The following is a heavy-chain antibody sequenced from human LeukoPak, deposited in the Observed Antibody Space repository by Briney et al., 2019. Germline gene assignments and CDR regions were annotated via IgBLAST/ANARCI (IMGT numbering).Heavy chain of an antibody. V-gene: IGHV1-2*02. CDR2: INPNSGGT. Sequence: ASVKVSCKASGYTFTGYYMHWVRQAPGQGLEWMGWINPNSGGTNYAQKFQGRVTMTRDTSISTAYMELSRLRSDDTAVYYCARDPFDYGDYLRDYWGQGTLVTVSS. CDR3: ARDPFDYGDYLRDY. J-gene: IGHJ4*02. CDR1: GYTFTGYY. D-gene: IGHD4-17*01.